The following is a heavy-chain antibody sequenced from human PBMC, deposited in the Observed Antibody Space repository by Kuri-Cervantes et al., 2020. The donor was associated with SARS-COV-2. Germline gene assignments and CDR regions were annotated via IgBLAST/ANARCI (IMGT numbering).Heavy chain of an antibody. D-gene: IGHD2-21*01. Sequence: GESLKISCVASGFNFSRTDMHWVRQAPGKGLEWVTFISYDGKNKKCIASGKGRFTISRDNSQNTLYLQMKSLRSEDTAIYYCAKDRVGVHDFWGQGTLVTDSS. CDR1: GFNFSRTD. V-gene: IGHV3-30*18. CDR3: AKDRVGVHDF. J-gene: IGHJ4*02. CDR2: ISYDGKNK.